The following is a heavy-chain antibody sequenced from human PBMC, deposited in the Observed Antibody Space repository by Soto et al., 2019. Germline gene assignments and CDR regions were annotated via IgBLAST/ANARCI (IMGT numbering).Heavy chain of an antibody. D-gene: IGHD2-8*01. Sequence: QVQLQESGPGLVKPSQTLSLTCSVSGGYISSCGNYWSWIRQHPGKGLEWIGFIYYTGHTKYNAALKSRVNISGDMSQNQFSLTLTSVTAADTDVYYCAREDINESFFDSWGPGILVTVSS. CDR1: GGYISSCGNY. V-gene: IGHV4-31*03. CDR3: AREDINESFFDS. CDR2: IYYTGHT. J-gene: IGHJ4*02.